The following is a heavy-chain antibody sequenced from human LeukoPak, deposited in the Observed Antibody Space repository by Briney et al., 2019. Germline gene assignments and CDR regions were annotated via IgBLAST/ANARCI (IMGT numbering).Heavy chain of an antibody. CDR3: ASLGWGRYYFDY. Sequence: PSETLSLTCTVSGGSISSYYWSWIRQPPGKGLEWIGYIYYSGSTNYNPSLKSRVTISVDTSKNQFSLKLSSVTAADTAVYYCASLGWGRYYFDYWGQGTLVTVSS. CDR2: IYYSGST. CDR1: GGSISSYY. V-gene: IGHV4-59*08. J-gene: IGHJ4*02. D-gene: IGHD7-27*01.